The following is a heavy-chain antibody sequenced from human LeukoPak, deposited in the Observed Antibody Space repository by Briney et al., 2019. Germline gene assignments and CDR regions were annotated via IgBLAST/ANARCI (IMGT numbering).Heavy chain of an antibody. Sequence: SQTLSLTCTVSGGSISSGGYYWSWIRQPPGKGLEWIGYIYHSGSTYYNPSLKSRVTISVDRSKNQFSLKLSSVTAADTAVYYCARAFGSSWYCDIWGQGTMVTVSS. V-gene: IGHV4-30-2*01. CDR1: GGSISSGGYY. CDR3: ARAFGSSWYCDI. D-gene: IGHD6-13*01. CDR2: IYHSGST. J-gene: IGHJ3*02.